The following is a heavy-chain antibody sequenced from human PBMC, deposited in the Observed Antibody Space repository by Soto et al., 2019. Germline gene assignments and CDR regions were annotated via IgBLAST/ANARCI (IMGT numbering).Heavy chain of an antibody. V-gene: IGHV4-34*01. Sequence: SETLSLTCAVYGGSFSGYYWSWIRQPPGKGLEWIGEINHSGSTNYNPSLKSRVTISVDTSKNQFSPKLSSVTAADTAVYYCARSHCSGGSCYGGIDYWGQGTLVTVSS. CDR2: INHSGST. CDR1: GGSFSGYY. CDR3: ARSHCSGGSCYGGIDY. J-gene: IGHJ4*02. D-gene: IGHD2-15*01.